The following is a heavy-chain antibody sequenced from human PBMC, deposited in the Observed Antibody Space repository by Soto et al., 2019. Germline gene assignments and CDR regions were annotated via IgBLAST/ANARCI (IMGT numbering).Heavy chain of an antibody. J-gene: IGHJ5*02. D-gene: IGHD3-9*01. V-gene: IGHV1-69*04. CDR1: GGTFSSYT. Sequence: VASVKVSCKASGGTFSSYTISWVRQAPGQGLEWMGRIITILGIANYAQKFQGRVTITADKSTSTAYMELSSLRSEDTAVYYCARESRYFDWPAGYNWFDPWGQGTLVTVSS. CDR3: ARESRYFDWPAGYNWFDP. CDR2: IITILGIA.